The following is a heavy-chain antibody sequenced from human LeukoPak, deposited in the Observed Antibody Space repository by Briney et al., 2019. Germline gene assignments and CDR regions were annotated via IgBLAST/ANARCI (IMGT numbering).Heavy chain of an antibody. CDR2: ISSDGSNK. CDR3: ASTNPHQPAYCSSTSCYGGKNY. D-gene: IGHD2-2*01. Sequence: GRSLRLSCAASGFTFSSYTMHWVRQAPGKGLEWVAVISSDGSNKYYADSVKGRFTISRDNSKNTLYLQMNSLRAEDTAVYYCASTNPHQPAYCSSTSCYGGKNYWGQGTLVTVSS. CDR1: GFTFSSYT. V-gene: IGHV3-30-3*01. J-gene: IGHJ4*02.